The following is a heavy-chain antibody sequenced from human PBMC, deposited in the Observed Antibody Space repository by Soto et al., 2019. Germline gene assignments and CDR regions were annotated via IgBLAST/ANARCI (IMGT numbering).Heavy chain of an antibody. V-gene: IGHV4-4*02. CDR3: ARAPYSSSSYYYGMDV. Sequence: PSETLSLTCAVSGDSISSVNWWTWVRQSPGKGLEWIGEISPGGNTNYNPSLKSRVTISVDKSKNQFSLKLSSVTAADTAVYYCARAPYSSSSYYYGMDVWGQGTTVTVSS. CDR2: ISPGGNT. J-gene: IGHJ6*02. CDR1: GDSISSVNW. D-gene: IGHD6-13*01.